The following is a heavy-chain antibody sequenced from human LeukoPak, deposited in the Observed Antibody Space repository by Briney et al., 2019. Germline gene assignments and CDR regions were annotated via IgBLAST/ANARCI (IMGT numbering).Heavy chain of an antibody. J-gene: IGHJ5*02. D-gene: IGHD3-9*01. CDR1: GFTFSSYT. CDR3: ARKENILTGYYDH. CDR2: ISSDSNYI. Sequence: GGSLRLSCAASGFTFSSYTMNWVRQAPGKGLEWVSSISSDSNYIYYADSVKGRFTISRDNASNSLYLQMNSLRAEDTAVYYCARKENILTGYYDHWGQGTLVTVSS. V-gene: IGHV3-21*01.